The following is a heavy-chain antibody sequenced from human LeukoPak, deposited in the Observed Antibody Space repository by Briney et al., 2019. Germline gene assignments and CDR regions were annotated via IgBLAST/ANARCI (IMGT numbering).Heavy chain of an antibody. V-gene: IGHV3-30-3*01. Sequence: GRSLRLSCAASGFTFSSYAMHWVRQAPGKGLEWVAVISYDGSNKYYADSVKGRFTISRDNSRSTLYLQMNSLRAEDTAVYYCARYSSGWFDPWGQGTLVTVSS. CDR1: GFTFSSYA. CDR3: ARYSSGWFDP. D-gene: IGHD6-19*01. J-gene: IGHJ5*02. CDR2: ISYDGSNK.